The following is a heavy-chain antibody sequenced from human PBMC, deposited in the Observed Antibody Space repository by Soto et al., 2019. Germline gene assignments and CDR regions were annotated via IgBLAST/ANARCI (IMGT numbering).Heavy chain of an antibody. Sequence: SGPTLVNPTQTLTLTCTFSGFSFTTAGVAVGWIRQTPGGALEWLTLIYYNDDRRFSPSLKTRLTITGDTSKNQVVLSLTNVDPGDTATYFCAHSDGGYEIIYFEFWGQGIPVTV. J-gene: IGHJ4*02. D-gene: IGHD5-12*01. CDR2: IYYNDDR. CDR1: GFSFTTAGVA. V-gene: IGHV2-5*01. CDR3: AHSDGGYEIIYFEF.